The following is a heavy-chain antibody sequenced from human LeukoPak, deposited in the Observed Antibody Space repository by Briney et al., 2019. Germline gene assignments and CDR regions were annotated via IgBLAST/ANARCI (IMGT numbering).Heavy chain of an antibody. CDR3: AKDIRRIAAAGIGSFDY. V-gene: IGHV3-23*01. CDR1: GFTFSSYG. CDR2: ISGSGGST. J-gene: IGHJ4*02. Sequence: GGSLRLSCAASGFTFSSYGMSWVRQAPGKGLEWVSAISGSGGSTYYADSVKGRFTISRDNSKNTLYLQMNSLRAEDTAVYYCAKDIRRIAAAGIGSFDYWGQGTLVTVSS. D-gene: IGHD6-13*01.